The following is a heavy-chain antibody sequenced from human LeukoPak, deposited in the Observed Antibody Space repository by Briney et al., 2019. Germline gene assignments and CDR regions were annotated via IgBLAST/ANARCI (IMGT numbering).Heavy chain of an antibody. CDR2: IKQDGNET. Sequence: PGGTLRLSCAASGFTFRTYWTSWVRQAPGKGLEWVANIKQDGNETYYADSVKGRFTISRDNAKNSLPRQMNSLRAEDTAVYYCAKDTLGDGEDCNYGVYYFDYWGQETPVTVSS. V-gene: IGHV3-7*01. J-gene: IGHJ4*02. CDR1: GFTFRTYW. D-gene: IGHD2-21*01. CDR3: AKDTLGDGEDCNYGVYYFDY.